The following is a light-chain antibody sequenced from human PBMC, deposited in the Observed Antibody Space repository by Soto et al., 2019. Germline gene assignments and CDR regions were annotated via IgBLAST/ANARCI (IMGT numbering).Light chain of an antibody. V-gene: IGLV1-44*01. J-gene: IGLJ2*01. CDR1: SSNIGSNT. CDR3: AAWDDSLEVV. CDR2: SNN. Sequence: QSVLTQPPSASGTPGQRVTISCSGSSSNIGSNTVNWYQQLPATAPKLLIYSNNQSPSGVPDRFSGSKSGTSASLAISGLHSEDEADYYCAAWDDSLEVVFGGGSKLTVL.